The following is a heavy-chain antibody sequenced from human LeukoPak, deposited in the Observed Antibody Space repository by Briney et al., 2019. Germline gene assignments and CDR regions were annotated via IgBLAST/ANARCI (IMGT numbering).Heavy chain of an antibody. J-gene: IGHJ4*02. CDR3: ARGGKQWRGGNYFDS. CDR2: ITTGRGET. Sequence: ASVKVSCKTSGYTFTGYLMHWVRQAPGQGLEWMGWITTGRGETRYSQEFQRRITFTRDTSASTVYMDLSDLRSEDTAVYYCARGGKQWRGGNYFDSWGQGTLVAVSS. CDR1: GYTFTGYL. D-gene: IGHD6-19*01. V-gene: IGHV1-3*03.